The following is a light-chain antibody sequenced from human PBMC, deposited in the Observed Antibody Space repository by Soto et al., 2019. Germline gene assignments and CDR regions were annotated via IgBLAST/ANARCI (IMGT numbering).Light chain of an antibody. CDR3: LLYYSDSLV. V-gene: IGLV7-43*01. Sequence: QAVVTQEPSLTVSPGGTVTLTCASSTGAVTGGIHPNWLQQKPGQAPRALIYSTSNKQSWTPARFSGSLLGGKAALTLSGAQPEDEADYDCLLYYSDSLVFGGGTKVTVL. CDR1: TGAVTGGIH. CDR2: STS. J-gene: IGLJ3*02.